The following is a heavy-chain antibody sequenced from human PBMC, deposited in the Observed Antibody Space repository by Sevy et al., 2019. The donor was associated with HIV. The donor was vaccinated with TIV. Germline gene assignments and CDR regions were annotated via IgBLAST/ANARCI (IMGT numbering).Heavy chain of an antibody. J-gene: IGHJ5*02. CDR1: GYTFTGYY. CDR2: INPNSGGT. Sequence: ASVKVSCKASGYTFTGYYMHWVRQAPGQGLEWMGWINPNSGGTNYAQKFQGRVTMTRDTSIRTAYMELSRLRSDDTAVYYCARGGTRASYWFDPWGQGTLVTVSS. CDR3: ARGGTRASYWFDP. V-gene: IGHV1-2*02. D-gene: IGHD1-1*01.